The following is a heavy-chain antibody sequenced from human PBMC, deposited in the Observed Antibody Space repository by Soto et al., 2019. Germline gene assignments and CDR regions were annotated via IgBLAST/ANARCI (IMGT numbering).Heavy chain of an antibody. D-gene: IGHD4-4*01. CDR2: ISSSGSTI. CDR3: ARDTPSTVNNYYYYYGMDV. CDR1: GFTCSDYY. Sequence: SLRLSCEAAGFTCSDYYMSWIRQAPGKGLEWVSYISSSGSTIYYADSVKGRFTISRDNAKNSLYLQMNSLRAEDTAVYYCARDTPSTVNNYYYYYGMDVWGQGTTVTASS. V-gene: IGHV3-11*01. J-gene: IGHJ6*02.